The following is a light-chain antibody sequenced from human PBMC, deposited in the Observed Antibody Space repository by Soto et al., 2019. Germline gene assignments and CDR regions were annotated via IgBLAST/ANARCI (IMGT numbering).Light chain of an antibody. J-gene: IGKJ3*01. CDR3: QQYYSTPHT. Sequence: DIVMTQSPDSLAVSLGERATINCKSSQSVLYSSNNKNYLAWYQQKPGQPPKLLIYWASTRESGVPDRFSGSGSGTDFTLTISSLQAEDVAFYYCQQYYSTPHTFGPGTKVDIK. CDR1: QSVLYSSNNKNY. CDR2: WAS. V-gene: IGKV4-1*01.